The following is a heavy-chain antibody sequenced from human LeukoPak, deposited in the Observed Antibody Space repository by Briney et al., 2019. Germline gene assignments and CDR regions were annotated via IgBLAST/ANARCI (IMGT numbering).Heavy chain of an antibody. Sequence: GASVTVSCMASGYIFTSYDINWVRQAPGQGLEWMACMNPNSGNIGYARKFMGRVTMTRNTSISTAYMELSSLRSEDTAVYYCARAVRKAGVVVITYYFDYWGQGTRVTVSS. CDR1: GYIFTSYD. CDR2: MNPNSGNI. D-gene: IGHD3-22*01. V-gene: IGHV1-8*02. J-gene: IGHJ4*02. CDR3: ARAVRKAGVVVITYYFDY.